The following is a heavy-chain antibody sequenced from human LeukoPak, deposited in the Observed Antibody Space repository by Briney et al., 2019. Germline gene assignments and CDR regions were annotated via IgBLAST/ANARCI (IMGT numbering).Heavy chain of an antibody. CDR3: ARDYGSSLREDWFDP. CDR1: GGSISSYY. Sequence: SETLSPTCTVSGGSISSYYWSWIRQPAGKGLEWIGRIYTSGSTNYNPSLKSRVTMSVDTSKNQFSLKLSSVTAADTAAYYCARDYGSSLREDWFDPWGQGTLVTVSS. D-gene: IGHD6-13*01. V-gene: IGHV4-4*07. J-gene: IGHJ5*02. CDR2: IYTSGST.